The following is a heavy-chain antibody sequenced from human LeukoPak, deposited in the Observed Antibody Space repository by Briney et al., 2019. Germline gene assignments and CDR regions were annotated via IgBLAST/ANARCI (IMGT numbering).Heavy chain of an antibody. J-gene: IGHJ3*02. D-gene: IGHD5-18*01. Sequence: SETLSLTCTVSGGSISSGSYYWSWIRQPAGKGLEWIGRIYTSGSTNYNPSLKSRVTISVDTSKNQFSLKLSSVTAADTAVYYCARVDGYSYGDAFDIWGQGTMVTVSS. CDR1: GGSISSGSYY. V-gene: IGHV4-61*02. CDR2: IYTSGST. CDR3: ARVDGYSYGDAFDI.